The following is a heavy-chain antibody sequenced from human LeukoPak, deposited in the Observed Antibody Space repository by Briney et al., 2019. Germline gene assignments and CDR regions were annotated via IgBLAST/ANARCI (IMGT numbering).Heavy chain of an antibody. CDR3: ARRVYDILTGDDYYYMDV. Sequence: PGGSLRLSCAASGFAFSDYYMSWIRQAPGKGLEWVSYISGSGSTIYYADSVKGRFTISRGNAKNSLYLQMNSLRAEDTAVYYCARRVYDILTGDDYYYMDVWGKGTTVTVSS. J-gene: IGHJ6*03. CDR1: GFAFSDYY. V-gene: IGHV3-11*04. D-gene: IGHD3-9*01. CDR2: ISGSGSTI.